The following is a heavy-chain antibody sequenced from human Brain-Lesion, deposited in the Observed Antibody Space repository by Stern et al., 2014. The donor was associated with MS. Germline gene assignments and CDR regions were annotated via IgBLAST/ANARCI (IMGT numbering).Heavy chain of an antibody. V-gene: IGHV4-39*01. D-gene: IGHD3-10*01. CDR3: AKVWLGELPENPFDY. CDR2: IYYGGDP. CDR1: GGSISSNSYY. Sequence: QLQLQESGPGLVKPSETLSLTCTVSGGSISSNSYYWGWIRQPPGKGLEWIGSIYYGGDPDYNPSIKSGITIPKDTSKNQFSLNRTSGAAADTAVYFCAKVWLGELPENPFDYWGQGTLVTVSS. J-gene: IGHJ4*02.